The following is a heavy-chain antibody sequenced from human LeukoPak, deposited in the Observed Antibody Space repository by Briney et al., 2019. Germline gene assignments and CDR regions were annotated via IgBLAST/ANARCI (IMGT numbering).Heavy chain of an antibody. D-gene: IGHD2-15*01. Sequence: GASVKVSCKASGYTFTGYYMHWVRQAPAQGLEWMGWIYPNSGGTNYAQKFQGRVTMTRDTSISTAYMELSRLRSDDTAVYYCARDLRVSGYCSGGSCLNYYGMDVWGQGTTVTVSS. V-gene: IGHV1-2*02. CDR3: ARDLRVSGYCSGGSCLNYYGMDV. CDR2: IYPNSGGT. J-gene: IGHJ6*02. CDR1: GYTFTGYY.